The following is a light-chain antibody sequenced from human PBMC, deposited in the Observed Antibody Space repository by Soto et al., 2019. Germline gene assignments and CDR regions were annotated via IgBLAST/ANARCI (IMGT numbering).Light chain of an antibody. J-gene: IGKJ4*01. CDR3: QQRSKWVT. CDR1: EDISSY. Sequence: IKLTQSPSSLSASVGDRVTFTCRASEDISSYLVWYQQKPGAAPKLLIYAASALHSGVPSRFSGSGSGTDFTLTISSLHPEDFAVYYCQQRSKWVTFGRGTKVDI. V-gene: IGKV1-9*01. CDR2: AAS.